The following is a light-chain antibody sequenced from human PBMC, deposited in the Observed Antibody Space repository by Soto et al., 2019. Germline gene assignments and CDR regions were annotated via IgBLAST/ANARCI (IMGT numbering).Light chain of an antibody. CDR2: GAS. CDR3: QQYGSSRGLT. CDR1: QSVSSSY. J-gene: IGKJ4*01. Sequence: EIVLTQSPGTLSLSPGERATLSCRASQSVSSSYLAWYQQKPGQAPRLLIYGASSRATGIPDRFSGSGSGTDFPLTISRLEPEVFAVYYCQQYGSSRGLTFGGGTKVEIK. V-gene: IGKV3-20*01.